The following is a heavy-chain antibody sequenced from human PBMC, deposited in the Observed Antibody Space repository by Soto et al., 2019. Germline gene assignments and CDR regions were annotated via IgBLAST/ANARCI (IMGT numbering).Heavy chain of an antibody. CDR1: GGSISSSSYY. J-gene: IGHJ4*02. Sequence: QLQLQESGPGLVKPSETLSLTCTVSGGSISSSSYYWGWIRQPPGKGLGWIGSIYYTGSTYYNPSLKRRVTISVDTSKNQFSLKLSSVTAADTAVYYCARRGYDSSGYYAFFDYWGQGTLVTVSS. D-gene: IGHD3-22*01. CDR3: ARRGYDSSGYYAFFDY. CDR2: IYYTGST. V-gene: IGHV4-39*01.